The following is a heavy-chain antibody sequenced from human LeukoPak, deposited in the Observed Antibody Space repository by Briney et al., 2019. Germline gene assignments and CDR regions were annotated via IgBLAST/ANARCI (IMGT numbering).Heavy chain of an antibody. J-gene: IGHJ3*02. CDR2: ISSSSSTI. D-gene: IGHD1-26*01. Sequence: GGSLRLSCAASGFTFSSYSMNWVRQAPGKGLEWVSSISSSSSTIYYADSVKGRFTISRDNAKNSLYLQMNSLRAEDTAVYYCASDYVVGATISRRDRAWYAFDIWGQGTMVTVSS. CDR1: GFTFSSYS. V-gene: IGHV3-48*01. CDR3: ASDYVVGATISRRDRAWYAFDI.